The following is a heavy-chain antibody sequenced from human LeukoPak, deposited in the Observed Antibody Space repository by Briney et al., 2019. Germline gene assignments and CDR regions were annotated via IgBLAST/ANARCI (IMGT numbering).Heavy chain of an antibody. Sequence: PSETLSLTCTVSGGSISSGSYYWSWIRQPAGKGLEWIGRIYTSGSTNYNPSLKSRVTISVDTSKNQFSLKLSSVTAADTAVYYCARKYYDFWSGTDAFDIWGQGTMITVSS. CDR2: IYTSGST. J-gene: IGHJ3*02. D-gene: IGHD3-3*01. CDR3: ARKYYDFWSGTDAFDI. V-gene: IGHV4-61*02. CDR1: GGSISSGSYY.